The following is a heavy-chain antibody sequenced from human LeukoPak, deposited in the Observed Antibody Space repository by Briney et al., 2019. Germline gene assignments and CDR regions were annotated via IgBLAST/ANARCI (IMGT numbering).Heavy chain of an antibody. CDR2: MYSSGST. J-gene: IGHJ3*01. CDR1: GDSISSYD. Sequence: SETLSLTCTVSGDSISSYDWSWIRQPPGKELEWIAYMYSSGSTNSNPSLQSRVTISVDTSKKQFSLKLSSVTAADTAVYYCARLGTVTYVKGALDVWGQGTMVTVSS. CDR3: ARLGTVTYVKGALDV. D-gene: IGHD4-17*01. V-gene: IGHV4-59*08.